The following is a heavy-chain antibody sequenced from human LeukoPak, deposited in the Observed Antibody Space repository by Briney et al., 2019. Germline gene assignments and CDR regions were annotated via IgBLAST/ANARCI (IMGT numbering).Heavy chain of an antibody. Sequence: GASVKVSCKASGGTFSSYALSWVRQATGQGLEWMGWMNPNSGNTGYAQKFQGRVTMTRNTSISTAYMELSSLRSEDTAVYYCARKHCSSTSCYTHDAFDIWGQGTMVTVSS. J-gene: IGHJ3*02. D-gene: IGHD2-2*02. CDR2: MNPNSGNT. CDR1: GGTFSSYA. V-gene: IGHV1-8*02. CDR3: ARKHCSSTSCYTHDAFDI.